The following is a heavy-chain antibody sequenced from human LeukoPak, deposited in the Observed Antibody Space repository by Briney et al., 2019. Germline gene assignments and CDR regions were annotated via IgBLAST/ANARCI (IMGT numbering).Heavy chain of an antibody. CDR3: ARGYVDGNSRVAFHI. J-gene: IGHJ3*02. CDR2: IIPILGIA. V-gene: IGHV1-69*02. D-gene: IGHD4-23*01. CDR1: AGTFSSYT. Sequence: SVKVSCKASAGTFSSYTISWVRQAPGQGLEWMGRIIPILGIANYAQKFQGRVTITADKSTSTAYMELSSLRSEDTAVYYCARGYVDGNSRVAFHIWAQGTMVTVSS.